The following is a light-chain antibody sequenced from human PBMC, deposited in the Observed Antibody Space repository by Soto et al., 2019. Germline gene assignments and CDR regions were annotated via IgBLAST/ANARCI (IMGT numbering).Light chain of an antibody. CDR2: GAS. V-gene: IGKV3-20*01. CDR1: PSVSSSY. CDR3: QQYGSSPQT. J-gene: IGKJ5*01. Sequence: EIVLTQSPGTLSLSPGERATLSCRASPSVSSSYLAWYQQKPGQSPRLLIYGASRSATGIPDRFTGSGSGTDVTLTISRVEPEDFAVYDCQQYGSSPQTFGQGTRLEIK.